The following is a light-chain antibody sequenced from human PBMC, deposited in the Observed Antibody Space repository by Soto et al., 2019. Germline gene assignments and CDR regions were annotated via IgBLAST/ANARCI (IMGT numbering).Light chain of an antibody. V-gene: IGKV1-12*01. Sequence: DIQMTQSPSSVSASVGDRVTITCRASQDIDSRLAWYQQRPGNAPKLLLNSTSTLQSGVPSRFSGSGDGTDFTLTISSLHPEDFATYYCQQASGFPLTFGGGTKVEIK. J-gene: IGKJ4*01. CDR2: STS. CDR3: QQASGFPLT. CDR1: QDIDSR.